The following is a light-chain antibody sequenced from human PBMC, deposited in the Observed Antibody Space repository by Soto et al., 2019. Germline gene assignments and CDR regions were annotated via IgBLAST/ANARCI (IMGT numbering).Light chain of an antibody. Sequence: QSVLTQPASVSGSPGQSITISCTGTSSYVGGYNYVSWYQQHPGKAPKLMIYDVSNRPSGVSNRFSGSKSGNTASLTISGLQAEDEADYYCSSYKRSSTYVCGTGTKSPT. CDR3: SSYKRSSTYV. J-gene: IGLJ1*01. V-gene: IGLV2-14*01. CDR2: DVS. CDR1: SSYVGGYNY.